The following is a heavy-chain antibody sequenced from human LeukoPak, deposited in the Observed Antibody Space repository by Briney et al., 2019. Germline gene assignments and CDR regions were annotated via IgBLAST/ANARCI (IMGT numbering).Heavy chain of an antibody. J-gene: IGHJ5*02. CDR2: IRYDGSNK. Sequence: PGGSLRLSCAASGFTFSSYGMHWVRQAPGKGLEWVTFIRYDGSNKYYADSVKGRFTISRDNSKNTLYLQMNSLRAEDTAVYYCAKDPYRVPHNWFDPWGQGTLVTVSS. V-gene: IGHV3-30*02. CDR1: GFTFSSYG. CDR3: AKDPYRVPHNWFDP. D-gene: IGHD2-2*02.